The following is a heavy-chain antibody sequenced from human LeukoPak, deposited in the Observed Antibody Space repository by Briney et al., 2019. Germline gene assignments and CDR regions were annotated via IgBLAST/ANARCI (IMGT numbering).Heavy chain of an antibody. D-gene: IGHD3-22*01. V-gene: IGHV4-30-4*01. CDR2: MYYSGST. Sequence: SQTLSLTCTVPGGSISSGDYYWSWIRQPPGKGLEWIGYMYYSGSTYYNPSLKSRITISLDIFKNQFSLKLSSVTAADTAVYYCARPYYYDSRIDPWGQGTLVTVSS. CDR1: GGSISSGDYY. CDR3: ARPYYYDSRIDP. J-gene: IGHJ5*02.